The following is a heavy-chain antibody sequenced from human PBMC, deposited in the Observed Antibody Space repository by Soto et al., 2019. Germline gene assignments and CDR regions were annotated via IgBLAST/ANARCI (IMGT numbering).Heavy chain of an antibody. CDR2: ISYDGSNK. CDR1: GFTFSSYG. D-gene: IGHD3-22*01. CDR3: AKDAYYDSSGYYYHYFDY. J-gene: IGHJ4*02. Sequence: GGSLRLSCAASGFTFSSYGMHWVRQAPGKGLEWVAVISYDGSNKYYADSVKGRFTISTDNSKNTLYLQMNSLRAEDTAVYYCAKDAYYDSSGYYYHYFDYWGQGTLVTVSS. V-gene: IGHV3-30*18.